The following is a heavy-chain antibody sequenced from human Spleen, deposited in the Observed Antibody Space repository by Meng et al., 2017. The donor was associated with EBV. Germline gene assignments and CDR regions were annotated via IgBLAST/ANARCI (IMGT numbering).Heavy chain of an antibody. CDR1: GSTFSSQA. CDR2: ISGIGIPT. D-gene: IGHD1-14*01. V-gene: IGHV3-23*01. Sequence: EVRAWALGGGLCRPGGSLGLSCAAAGSTFSSQATSWVRQAPGKGLEWVSGISGIGIPTYYADSVKGRFTISRDNSKNTLFLQMISLRAEDTAVYYCAKGNPDYFDYWGQGTLVTVSS. J-gene: IGHJ4*02. CDR3: AKGNPDYFDY.